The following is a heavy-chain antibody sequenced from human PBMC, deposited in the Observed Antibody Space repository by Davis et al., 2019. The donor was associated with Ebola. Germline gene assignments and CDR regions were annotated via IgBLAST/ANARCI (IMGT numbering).Heavy chain of an antibody. CDR2: IDDSGNT. J-gene: IGHJ4*02. Sequence: PSETLSLTCTVSGCSISSYYWSWIRQPPGKGLEWIGYIDDSGNTKKNPSLKSRVNISVDMSKSEFSLNLTSVTAADTAVYYCASSGDSSNWYRYFDNWGQGTLVTVSS. CDR1: GCSISSYY. V-gene: IGHV4-59*08. D-gene: IGHD6-13*01. CDR3: ASSGDSSNWYRYFDN.